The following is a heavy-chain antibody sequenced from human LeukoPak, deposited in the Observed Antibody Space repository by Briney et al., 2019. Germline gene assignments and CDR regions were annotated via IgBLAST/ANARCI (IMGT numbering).Heavy chain of an antibody. CDR1: GGTFSSYA. CDR2: IIPIFGTA. CDR3: AGLTQTLGEYFQH. J-gene: IGHJ1*01. Sequence: GASVKVSCKASGGTFSSYAISWVRQAPGQGLEWMGGIIPIFGTANYAQKFQGRVTIAADESTSTAYMELSSLRSEDTAVYYCAGLTQTLGEYFQHWGQGTLVTVSS. V-gene: IGHV1-69*13.